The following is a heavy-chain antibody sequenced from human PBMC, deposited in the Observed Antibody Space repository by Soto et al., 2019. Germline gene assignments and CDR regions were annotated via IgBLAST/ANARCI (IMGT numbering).Heavy chain of an antibody. CDR3: ARVPGP. CDR2: IYYSGST. V-gene: IGHV4-59*08. J-gene: IGHJ5*02. D-gene: IGHD2-2*01. CDR1: GGSISRYY. Sequence: PSETLSLTCTVSGGSISRYYWSWIRQPPGKGLEWIGYIYYSGSTYYSPSLKSRVTISVDTSKNQFSLKLSSVTAADTAVYYCARVPGPWGQGTLVTVSS.